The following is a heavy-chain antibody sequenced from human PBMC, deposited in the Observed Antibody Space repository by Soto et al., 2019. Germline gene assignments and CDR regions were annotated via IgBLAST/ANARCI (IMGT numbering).Heavy chain of an antibody. CDR3: ARDRAAAGWFDP. J-gene: IGHJ5*02. CDR2: IYYSGST. CDR1: GGSISSGGYY. D-gene: IGHD6-13*01. V-gene: IGHV4-31*03. Sequence: SETLSLTCTVSGGSISSGGYYLSWIRQHPGKGLEWIGYIYYSGSTYYNPSLKSRVTISVDTSKNQFSLKLSSVTAADTAVYYCARDRAAAGWFDPWGQGTLVTVSS.